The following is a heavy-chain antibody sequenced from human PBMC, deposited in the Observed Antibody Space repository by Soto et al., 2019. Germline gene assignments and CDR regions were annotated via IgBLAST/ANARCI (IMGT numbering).Heavy chain of an antibody. J-gene: IGHJ3*02. V-gene: IGHV4-59*01. CDR1: GGSISSYY. CDR3: ARDLSDYGDAFDI. Sequence: SETLSLTCTVSGGSISSYYWSWIRQPPGKGLEWIGYIYYSGSTNYNPSLKSRVTISVDTSKNQFSLKLSSVTAADTAVYYCARDLSDYGDAFDIWGQGSMVTVSS. D-gene: IGHD4-17*01. CDR2: IYYSGST.